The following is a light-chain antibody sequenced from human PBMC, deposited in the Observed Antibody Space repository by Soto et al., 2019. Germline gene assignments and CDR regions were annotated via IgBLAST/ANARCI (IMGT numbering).Light chain of an antibody. CDR3: QQYHTSSIT. V-gene: IGKV1-5*01. J-gene: IGKJ5*01. Sequence: IQMTQPPSSLSASVGDSVTITCRASQTISNWLAWYQQKPGKAPTLLIYDASTLERGVPSRFSGTGSGTEFTLSIDSLQPDDFATYYCQQYHTSSITLGQGTRLEIK. CDR2: DAS. CDR1: QTISNW.